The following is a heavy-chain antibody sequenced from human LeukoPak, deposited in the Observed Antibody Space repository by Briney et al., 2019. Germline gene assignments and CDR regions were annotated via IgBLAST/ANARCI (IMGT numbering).Heavy chain of an antibody. CDR1: GYSFTSYW. D-gene: IGHD1-26*01. CDR3: ARRSSGSYSVGGYDYYMDV. J-gene: IGHJ6*03. V-gene: IGHV5-51*01. CDR2: IYPGDSDT. Sequence: GESLKISCKGSGYSFTSYWIGWVRQMPGKGLEWMGIIYPGDSDTRYSTSFQGQVTISADKSISTAYLQWSSLKASDTAMHYCARRSSGSYSVGGYDYYMDVWGKGTTVTVSS.